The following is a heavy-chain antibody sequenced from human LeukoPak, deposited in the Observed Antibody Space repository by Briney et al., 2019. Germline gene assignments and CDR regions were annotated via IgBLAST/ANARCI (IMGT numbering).Heavy chain of an antibody. CDR3: ARDRSGYDFGDAFDI. CDR1: GFTFSSYW. Sequence: GGSLRLSCAASGFTFSSYWMSWVRQAPGKGLEWVANIKQDGSEKYYVDSVKGRFAISRDNAKNSLYLQMNSLRAEDTALYYCARDRSGYDFGDAFDIWGQGTMVTVSS. V-gene: IGHV3-7*03. J-gene: IGHJ3*02. CDR2: IKQDGSEK. D-gene: IGHD5-12*01.